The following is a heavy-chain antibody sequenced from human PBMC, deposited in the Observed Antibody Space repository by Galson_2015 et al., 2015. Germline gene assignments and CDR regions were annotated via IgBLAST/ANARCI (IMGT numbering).Heavy chain of an antibody. CDR1: GFTFSSYW. J-gene: IGHJ4*02. CDR3: VVGATTSFDY. V-gene: IGHV3-74*01. Sequence: SLRLSCAASGFTFSSYWMHWVRQAPGKGLVWVSRINSDGSSTSYADSVKGRFTISRDNAKNTLYLQMNGLRAEDTAVYYCVVGATTSFDYWGQGTLVTVSS. D-gene: IGHD1-26*01. CDR2: INSDGSST.